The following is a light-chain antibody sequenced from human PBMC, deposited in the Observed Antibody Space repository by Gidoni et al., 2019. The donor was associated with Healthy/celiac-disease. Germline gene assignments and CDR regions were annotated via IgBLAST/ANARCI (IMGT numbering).Light chain of an antibody. V-gene: IGKV4-1*01. CDR2: WAS. CDR3: QQYYSTPPLYT. J-gene: IGKJ2*01. CDR1: QSVLYSSNNKNY. Sequence: DIVMTQSPDSLAVSLGERATINCKSSQSVLYSSNNKNYLAWYQQKPGQPPKLLIYWASTRESGVPDRFSGSGSGTDFTLAISSLQAEAVAVYYCQQYYSTPPLYTFGQGTKLEIK.